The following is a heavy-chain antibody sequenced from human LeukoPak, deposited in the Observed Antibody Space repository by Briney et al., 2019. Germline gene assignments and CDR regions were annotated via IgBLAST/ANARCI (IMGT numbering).Heavy chain of an antibody. Sequence: PGGSLRLSCVASGFTFSSYAMHWVRQAPGKGLEWVAVISYDGSNKYYADSVKGRFTISRDNSKNTLYLQMNSLRAEDTAVYYCARGHFGYYDSSGYYRSRDFDYWGQGTLVTVSS. CDR1: GFTFSSYA. V-gene: IGHV3-30*04. CDR2: ISYDGSNK. D-gene: IGHD3-22*01. CDR3: ARGHFGYYDSSGYYRSRDFDY. J-gene: IGHJ4*02.